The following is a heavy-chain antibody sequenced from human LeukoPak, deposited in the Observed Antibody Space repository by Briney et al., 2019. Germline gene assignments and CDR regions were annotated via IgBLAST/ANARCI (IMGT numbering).Heavy chain of an antibody. Sequence: SETLSLTCTVSGGSISSYYWTWIRQPPGRGLEWIGYIYYSGSTNYNPSPKSRVTISVDTSKNQFSLKLTSVTAADTAVYYCARPQYGDYYYGMDVWGQGTTVTVSS. D-gene: IGHD4-17*01. CDR2: IYYSGST. V-gene: IGHV4-59*01. CDR1: GGSISSYY. CDR3: ARPQYGDYYYGMDV. J-gene: IGHJ6*02.